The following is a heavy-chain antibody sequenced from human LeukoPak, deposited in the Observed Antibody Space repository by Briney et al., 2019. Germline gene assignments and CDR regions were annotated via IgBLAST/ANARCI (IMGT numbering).Heavy chain of an antibody. CDR1: GGSISSYY. CDR2: IYYSGST. V-gene: IGHV4-59*08. Sequence: SETLSLTCTVSGGSISSYYWSWIRQPPGKGLEWIGYIYYSGSTNYNPSLKSRVTISVDTSKNQFSLKLSSATAADTAVYYCARLYAIFGMYYFDYWGQGTLVTVSS. J-gene: IGHJ4*02. CDR3: ARLYAIFGMYYFDY. D-gene: IGHD3-3*01.